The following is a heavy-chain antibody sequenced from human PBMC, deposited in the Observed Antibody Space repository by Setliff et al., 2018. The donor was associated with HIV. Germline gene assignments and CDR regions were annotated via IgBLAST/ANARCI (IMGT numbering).Heavy chain of an antibody. Sequence: GGSLRLSCAASGSTFSSYSMNWVRQAPGKGLEWISYNGIINGAKHYADSMEGRFTMSRDDAKNSLYLQMDSLRAEDTAVYYCVRDRDWAFDYWGQGILVTVSS. CDR1: GSTFSSYS. J-gene: IGHJ4*02. V-gene: IGHV3-48*01. CDR3: VRDRDWAFDY. D-gene: IGHD3-9*01. CDR2: NGIINGAK.